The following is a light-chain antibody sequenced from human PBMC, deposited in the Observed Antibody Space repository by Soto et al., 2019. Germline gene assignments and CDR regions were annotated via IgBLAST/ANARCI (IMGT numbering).Light chain of an antibody. CDR3: SSYTSSSPYV. CDR1: SSDVGGYNY. V-gene: IGLV2-14*01. J-gene: IGLJ1*01. Sequence: QSALTQPASVSGSPGQSITISCTGTSSDVGGYNYVSWYQQHPGKAPKLMIYDXXXXPSGVSNRFSGSKSDNTASLTISGXXXXXXXXYYCSSYTSSSPYVFGTGTKLTVL. CDR2: DXX.